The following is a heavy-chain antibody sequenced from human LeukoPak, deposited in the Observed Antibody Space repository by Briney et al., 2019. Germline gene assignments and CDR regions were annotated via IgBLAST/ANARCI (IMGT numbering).Heavy chain of an antibody. CDR1: GFTFSSYA. CDR3: AKDSCGGDCYSFDY. V-gene: IGHV3-30*04. CDR2: ISYDGSHK. Sequence: GGSLRLSCAASGFTFSSYAVHWVRQAPGEGLEWVAVISYDGSHKYYADCVKGRFTISRDSSKNTLYLQMNSLRAEDTAVYYCAKDSCGGDCYSFDYWGQGTLVTVSS. D-gene: IGHD2-21*02. J-gene: IGHJ4*02.